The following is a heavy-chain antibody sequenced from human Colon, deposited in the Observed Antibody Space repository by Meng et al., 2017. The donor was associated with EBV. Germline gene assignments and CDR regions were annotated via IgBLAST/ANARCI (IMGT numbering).Heavy chain of an antibody. CDR2: IIHGGSP. CDR3: ARRPTGIDY. V-gene: IGHV4-34*12. CDR1: GGSLSGAY. D-gene: IGHD2-8*02. Sequence: QVQLQQWGAGLLTPSETLPLTCAVTGGSLSGAYWNLIRQPPGKGLEWIGEIIHGGSPSYNPSLKSRVTISIDTSKNQLSLMLSSVTAADTAVYYCARRPTGIDYWGQGTLVTVSS. J-gene: IGHJ4*02.